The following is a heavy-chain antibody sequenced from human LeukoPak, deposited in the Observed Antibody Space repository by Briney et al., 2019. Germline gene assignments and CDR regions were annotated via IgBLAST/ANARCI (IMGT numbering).Heavy chain of an antibody. J-gene: IGHJ4*02. D-gene: IGHD6-13*01. V-gene: IGHV3-23*01. CDR3: AKCTGYSSSWYTRHNDY. CDR2: LRGAERTP. CDR1: GFTLTSYT. Sequence: GGSLRLSCAASGFTLTSYTMSWVRQAPGKGLEWVSSLRGAERTPYYAESVKGRFTISRDNSENTLYLQMNSLRAEDTAVYYCAKCTGYSSSWYTRHNDYWGQGTLVTVSS.